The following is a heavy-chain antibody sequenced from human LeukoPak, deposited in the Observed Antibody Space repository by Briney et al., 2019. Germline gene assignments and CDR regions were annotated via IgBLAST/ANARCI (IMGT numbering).Heavy chain of an antibody. J-gene: IGHJ4*02. V-gene: IGHV3-30*03. CDR2: ISYDGSNK. CDR1: GFTFSSYG. CDR3: TTVPDY. Sequence: QPGGSLRLSCAASGFTFSSYGMHWVRQAPGKGLEWVAVISYDGSNKYYADSVKGRFTISRDNSKNTLYLQMNSLKTEDTAVYYCTTVPDYWGQGTLVTVSS.